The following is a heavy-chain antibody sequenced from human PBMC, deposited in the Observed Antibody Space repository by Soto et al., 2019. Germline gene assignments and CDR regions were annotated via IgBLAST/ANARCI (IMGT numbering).Heavy chain of an antibody. J-gene: IGHJ4*02. CDR3: ARGTLV. D-gene: IGHD2-2*01. CDR2: VSYTGNT. V-gene: IGHV4-31*03. Sequence: QVQLQESGPGLMQPSQTLSLTCTVSGGSIGSGGYWWSWIRQHPGRGLEWIGFVSYTGNTQYNPSLKSRVNISVDTSTKQFSLKLSSVTAADTAVYYCARGTLVWGQGTLVTDSS. CDR1: GGSIGSGGYW.